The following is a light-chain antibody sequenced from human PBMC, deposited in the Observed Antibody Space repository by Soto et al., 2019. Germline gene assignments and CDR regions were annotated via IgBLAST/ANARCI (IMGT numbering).Light chain of an antibody. Sequence: DIVLTQSPGTLSLSPGERSTLSFMSSQSVSSSYLAWYQQKPGQAPRLLISGASSRAADIPDRFSGSGSGTDFTLTINRLEPEDFAVYYCQQYDSSPRTFGQGTKVDIK. CDR1: QSVSSSY. CDR2: GAS. CDR3: QQYDSSPRT. V-gene: IGKV3-20*01. J-gene: IGKJ1*01.